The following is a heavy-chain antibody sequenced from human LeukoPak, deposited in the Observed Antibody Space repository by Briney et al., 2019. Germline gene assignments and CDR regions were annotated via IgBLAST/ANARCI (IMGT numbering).Heavy chain of an antibody. CDR2: IIPIFGTA. Sequence: ASVKVSCKASGGTFSGYAISWVRRAPGQGLEWVGGIIPIFGTANYAQKFQGRVTITADKSTSTAYMELSSLRSEDTAVYYCARTPPNSSGWYPRFDYWGQGTLVTVSS. V-gene: IGHV1-69*06. CDR1: GGTFSGYA. J-gene: IGHJ4*02. CDR3: ARTPPNSSGWYPRFDY. D-gene: IGHD6-19*01.